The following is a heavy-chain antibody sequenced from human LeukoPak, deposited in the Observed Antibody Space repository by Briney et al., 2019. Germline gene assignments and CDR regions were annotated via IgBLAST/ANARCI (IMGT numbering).Heavy chain of an antibody. CDR3: TTVYYYDSSGFPQDYYYYYMDV. CDR2: IKSKTDGGTT. J-gene: IGHJ6*03. V-gene: IGHV3-15*01. Sequence: PGGSLRLSCAASGFTFSNAWMSWVRQAPGKGLEWVGRIKSKTDGGTTDYAAPVKGRFTISRDDSKNTLYLQMNSLKPEDTAVYYCTTVYYYDSSGFPQDYYYYYMDVWGKGTTVTVSS. CDR1: GFTFSNAW. D-gene: IGHD3-22*01.